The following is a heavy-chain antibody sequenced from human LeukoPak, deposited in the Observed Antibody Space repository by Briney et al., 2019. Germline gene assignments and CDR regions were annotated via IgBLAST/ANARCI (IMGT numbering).Heavy chain of an antibody. CDR3: ARDMGQGYYYMDV. D-gene: IGHD3-10*01. Sequence: SETLSLTCTVSGGSISSSSYYWGWIRQPAGKGLEWIGRIYTSGSTNYNPSLKSRVTMSVDTSKNQFSLKLSSVTAADTAVYYCARDMGQGYYYMDVWGKGTTVTISS. V-gene: IGHV4-61*02. J-gene: IGHJ6*03. CDR2: IYTSGST. CDR1: GGSISSSSYY.